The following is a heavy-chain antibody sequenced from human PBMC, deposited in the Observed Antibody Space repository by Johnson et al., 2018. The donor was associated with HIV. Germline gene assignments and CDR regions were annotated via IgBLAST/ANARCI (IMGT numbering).Heavy chain of an antibody. V-gene: IGHV3-66*01. CDR2: IYSGGNT. D-gene: IGHD2-15*01. CDR3: ARERGISGGFDI. J-gene: IGHJ3*02. Sequence: VQLVESGGTLIQPGGSLRLSCAASGFTVSRYYMSWVRQAPGKGLAWVSVIYSGGNTYYADSVKGRFTISRDNSKNTLYLQMNSLRVEDTAVYYCARERGISGGFDIWGQGTMVTVSS. CDR1: GFTVSRYY.